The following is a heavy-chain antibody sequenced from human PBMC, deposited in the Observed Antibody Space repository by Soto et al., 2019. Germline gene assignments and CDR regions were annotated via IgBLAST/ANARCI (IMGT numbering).Heavy chain of an antibody. CDR1: AGSISSGGYS. Sequence: SETMSLTCALSAGSISSGGYSWSWIRQPPGKGLEWIGYIYHSGSTYYNPSLKSRVTISVDRSKNQFSLKLSSVTAADTAVYYCARGLEHYDSSGYYEGWFDPWGQGTLVTVSS. CDR3: ARGLEHYDSSGYYEGWFDP. CDR2: IYHSGST. J-gene: IGHJ5*02. D-gene: IGHD3-22*01. V-gene: IGHV4-30-2*01.